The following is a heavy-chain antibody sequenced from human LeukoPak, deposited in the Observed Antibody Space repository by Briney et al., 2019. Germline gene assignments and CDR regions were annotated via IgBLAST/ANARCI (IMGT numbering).Heavy chain of an antibody. J-gene: IGHJ3*02. CDR2: MYYSGST. CDR1: GGSISSGGYY. CDR3: ATSYWLKDAFDI. D-gene: IGHD2-15*01. Sequence: KPSQTLSLTCTVSGGSISSGGYYWSWIRQHPGEGLEWIGCMYYSGSTYYNPSLKSRPTISVDTSKTQFSLELSSVTAADTAVYFCATSYWLKDAFDIWGQGTMVTVSS. V-gene: IGHV4-31*03.